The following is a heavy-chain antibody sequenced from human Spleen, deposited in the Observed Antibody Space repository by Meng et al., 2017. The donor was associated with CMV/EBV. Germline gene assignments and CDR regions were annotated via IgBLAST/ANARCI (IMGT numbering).Heavy chain of an antibody. CDR1: GGSFSGYY. CDR2: INHSGST. CDR3: ARGRLKSITMVRGVITEFDY. J-gene: IGHJ4*02. V-gene: IGHV4-34*01. D-gene: IGHD3-10*01. Sequence: QVKLQRWAAVLLKPSETPSLPCVVLGGSFSGYYWSWIRQPPGKELEWIGEINHSGSTNYNPSLRSRITISVDTSKNQFSLKLNSVTAADTAVYYCARGRLKSITMVRGVITEFDYWGQGTLVTVSS.